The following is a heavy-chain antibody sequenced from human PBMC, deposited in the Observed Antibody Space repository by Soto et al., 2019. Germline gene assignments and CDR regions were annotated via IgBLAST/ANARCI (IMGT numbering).Heavy chain of an antibody. V-gene: IGHV4-39*01. CDR3: AADTVTLYYYYYGMDV. J-gene: IGHJ6*01. CDR1: GCSISSRSYY. CDR2: MYYSGST. Sequence: PSEALSRTSSLSGCSISSRSYYWGWIRQPPGKGLEWIGSMYYSGSTYYNPSLKSRVTISVDTSKNQFSLKLSSVTAADTAVYYCAADTVTLYYYYYGMDVWGQGTTVT. D-gene: IGHD4-17*01.